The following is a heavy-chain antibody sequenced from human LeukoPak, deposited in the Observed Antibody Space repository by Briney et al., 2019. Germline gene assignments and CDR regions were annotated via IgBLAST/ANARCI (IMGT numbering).Heavy chain of an antibody. V-gene: IGHV3-30-3*02. CDR2: ISYDGSNK. D-gene: IGHD2-2*02. CDR3: ARNEGYCSSSSCYTPGY. J-gene: IGHJ4*02. CDR1: GFTFSSYA. Sequence: GGSLRLSCAASGFTFSSYAMHWVRQAPGKGLEWVAVISYDGSNKYYADSVKGRFTISRDNSKNTLYLQMNSLRAEDTAVYYCARNEGYCSSSSCYTPGYWGQGSLVTVSS.